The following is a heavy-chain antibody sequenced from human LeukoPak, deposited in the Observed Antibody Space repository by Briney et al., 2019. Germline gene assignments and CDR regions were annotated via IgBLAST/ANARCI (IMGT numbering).Heavy chain of an antibody. V-gene: IGHV5-51*01. CDR2: IYPGDSNV. CDR3: ARLDGGANLLGDSLDI. D-gene: IGHD4/OR15-4a*01. Sequence: GESLKISCKGSGYSFPIYWIAWVRHMRGKGLEWIGIIYPGDSNVRYSPSFQGQVTISADKSVTTAYLQWSSLKASDTAMYFCARLDGGANLLGDSLDIWGQGTMVTVSS. J-gene: IGHJ3*02. CDR1: GYSFPIYW.